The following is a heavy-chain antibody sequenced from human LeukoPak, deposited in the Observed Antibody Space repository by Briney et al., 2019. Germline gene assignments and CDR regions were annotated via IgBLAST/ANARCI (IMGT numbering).Heavy chain of an antibody. CDR2: INPSGGLT. CDR3: ARIPTGSYRYFDY. V-gene: IGHV1-46*01. J-gene: IGHJ4*02. Sequence: ASVKVSCKASGYTFTGYYMHWVRQAPGQGLVWMGMINPSGGLTSYIQRFQGRVTMTRDTSTSTVYMELSSLKSEDTAVYYCARIPTGSYRYFDYWGQGTLVTVSS. CDR1: GYTFTGYY. D-gene: IGHD1-26*01.